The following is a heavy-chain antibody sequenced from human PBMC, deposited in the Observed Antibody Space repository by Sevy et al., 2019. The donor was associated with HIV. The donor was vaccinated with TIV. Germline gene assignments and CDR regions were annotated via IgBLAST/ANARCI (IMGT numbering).Heavy chain of an antibody. CDR2: IRSETGGGTT. CDR3: AIDHRRDGMIVVPFEK. V-gene: IGHV3-15*01. J-gene: IGHJ4*02. CDR1: GLSFSNAW. D-gene: IGHD3-22*01. Sequence: GGSLRLSCAASGLSFSNAWMAWVRQAPGKGLEWVGRIRSETGGGTTDFAAFAKGKLTISREDPKNTLYLQMNSLKTEDTAVYYCAIDHRRDGMIVVPFEKWGLGTLVTVSS.